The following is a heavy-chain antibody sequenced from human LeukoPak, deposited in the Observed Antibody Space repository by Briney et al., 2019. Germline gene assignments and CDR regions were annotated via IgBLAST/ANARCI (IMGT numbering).Heavy chain of an antibody. CDR1: GGSISSSSYY. CDR2: INHSGST. J-gene: IGHJ4*02. D-gene: IGHD3-22*01. V-gene: IGHV4-39*07. CDR3: ARGAYYYDSSGYYRRARNYFDY. Sequence: SETLSLTCTVSGGSISSSSYYWGWIRPPPAKGLEWIGEINHSGSTNYNPSLKSRVTISVDTSKNQFSLKLSSVTAADTAVYYCARGAYYYDSSGYYRRARNYFDYWGQGTLVTVSS.